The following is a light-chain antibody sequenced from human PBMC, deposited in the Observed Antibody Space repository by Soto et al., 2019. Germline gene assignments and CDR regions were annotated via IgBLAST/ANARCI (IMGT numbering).Light chain of an antibody. CDR1: SSDIGAGYD. Sequence: QSVLTQPPSVSGAPGQRVTIYCTGSSSDIGAGYDVHWYQQLPGTAPKLLIYGNNNRPSGVPDRFSGSKSGTSASLAITGLQAEYEADYYCQSYDSSLSGSGVFGGGTKVTVL. CDR3: QSYDSSLSGSGV. V-gene: IGLV1-40*01. CDR2: GNN. J-gene: IGLJ2*01.